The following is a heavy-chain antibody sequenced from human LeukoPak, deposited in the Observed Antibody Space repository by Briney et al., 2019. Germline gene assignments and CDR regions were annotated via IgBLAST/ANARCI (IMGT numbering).Heavy chain of an antibody. CDR2: IIPIFGTA. D-gene: IGHD6-25*01. V-gene: IGHV1-69*06. Sequence: ASVKVSCKASGGTFSSYAISWVRQAPGQGLEWMGGIIPIFGTANYAQKFQGRVTITADKSTSTAYMELSSLRSEDTAVYYCATSPSAAAAYWGQGTLVTVSS. CDR1: GGTFSSYA. CDR3: ATSPSAAAAY. J-gene: IGHJ4*02.